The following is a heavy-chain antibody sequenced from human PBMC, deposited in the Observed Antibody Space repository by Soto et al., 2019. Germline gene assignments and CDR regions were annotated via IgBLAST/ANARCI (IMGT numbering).Heavy chain of an antibody. J-gene: IGHJ6*02. CDR2: ISYDGSNK. D-gene: IGHD3-3*01. V-gene: IGHV3-30*18. Sequence: GGSLRLSCAASGFTFSSYGMHWVRQAPGKGLEWVAVISYDGSNKYYADSVKGRFTISRDNSKNTLYLQMNSLRAEDTAVYYCAKDHPYYDFWSGYNSGVEYYGMDVWGQGTTVTVSS. CDR1: GFTFSSYG. CDR3: AKDHPYYDFWSGYNSGVEYYGMDV.